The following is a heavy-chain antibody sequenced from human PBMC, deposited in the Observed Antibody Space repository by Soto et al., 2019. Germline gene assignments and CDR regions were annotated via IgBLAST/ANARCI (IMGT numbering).Heavy chain of an antibody. V-gene: IGHV3-30*02. Sequence: GGSLRLSCAASGFTFSSYGMHWVRQAPGKGLEWVAVISYDGSNKYYADSVRGRFTISRDNSKNTLYLQMNSLRAEDTAVYYCAKEKCSTSGTSCYLDYWGQGTLVTVSS. D-gene: IGHD2-2*01. CDR1: GFTFSSYG. CDR2: ISYDGSNK. CDR3: AKEKCSTSGTSCYLDY. J-gene: IGHJ4*02.